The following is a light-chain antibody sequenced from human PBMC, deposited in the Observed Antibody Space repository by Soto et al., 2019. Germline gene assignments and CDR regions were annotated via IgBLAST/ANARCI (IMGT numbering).Light chain of an antibody. Sequence: DLQMTQSPSTVSASVGDSVTIXXRASQSISSWLAWYQQKPGKAPKLXIYDASSLESGVPSRFSGSGSGTEFTPTISSLQPDDFATYYCQHYNSYPWTFGQGTKVDIK. J-gene: IGKJ1*01. V-gene: IGKV1-5*01. CDR1: QSISSW. CDR3: QHYNSYPWT. CDR2: DAS.